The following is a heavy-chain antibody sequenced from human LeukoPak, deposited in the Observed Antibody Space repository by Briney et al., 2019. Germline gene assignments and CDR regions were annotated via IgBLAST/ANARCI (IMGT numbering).Heavy chain of an antibody. CDR2: ISGSGGST. J-gene: IGHJ4*02. V-gene: IGHV3-23*01. D-gene: IGHD6-19*01. CDR1: GFTFSSYA. CDR3: VGSGVQGKGTFDY. Sequence: GGSLRLSCAASGFTFSSYAMSWVRQAPGKGLEWVSAISGSGGSTYYADSVKGWFTISRDNSKNTLYLQMNSLRAEDTAVYYCVGSGVQGKGTFDYWGQGTLVTVSS.